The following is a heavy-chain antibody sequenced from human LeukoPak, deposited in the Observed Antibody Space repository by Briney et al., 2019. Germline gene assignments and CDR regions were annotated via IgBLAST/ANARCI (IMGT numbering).Heavy chain of an antibody. D-gene: IGHD5-18*01. CDR3: AKAFVLSYGTRDSDY. CDR2: ISGSGGST. Sequence: PGGSLRLSCAASGFTFSSYWMSWVRQAPGKGLEWVSAISGSGGSTYYADSVKGRFTISRDNSKNTLYLQMNSLRAEDTAVYYCAKAFVLSYGTRDSDYWGQGTLVTVSS. CDR1: GFTFSSYW. V-gene: IGHV3-23*01. J-gene: IGHJ4*02.